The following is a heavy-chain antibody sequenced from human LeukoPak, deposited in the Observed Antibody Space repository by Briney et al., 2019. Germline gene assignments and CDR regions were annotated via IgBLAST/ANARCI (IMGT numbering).Heavy chain of an antibody. J-gene: IGHJ3*02. V-gene: IGHV4-30-4*01. CDR3: EARPYGDAFDI. CDR1: GGSISSGDYY. Sequence: PSQTLSLTCTVSGGSISSGDYYWRWIRQPPGKGLEWIGYIYYSGSTYYNPSLKSRVTISVDTSKNQFSLKLSSVTAADTAVYYCEARPYGDAFDIWGQGTMVTVSS. CDR2: IYYSGST. D-gene: IGHD4-17*01.